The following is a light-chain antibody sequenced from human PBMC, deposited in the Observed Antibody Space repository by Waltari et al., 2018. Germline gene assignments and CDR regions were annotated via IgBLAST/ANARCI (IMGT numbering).Light chain of an antibody. V-gene: IGKV1-5*03. Sequence: DIQLTQSPSTLSASVGDRVTITCRASQAICTWLTWYQQKPGKDPKLLVYKASRLQSVVPSRFSGSGSGTEFTLTITSLQPEDFATFYCQQFDTYPWTFGQGTKVDIK. CDR1: QAICTW. J-gene: IGKJ1*01. CDR2: KAS. CDR3: QQFDTYPWT.